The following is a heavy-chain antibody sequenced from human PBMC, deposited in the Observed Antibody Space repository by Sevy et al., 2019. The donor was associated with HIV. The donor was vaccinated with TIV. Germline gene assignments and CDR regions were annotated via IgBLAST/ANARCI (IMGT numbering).Heavy chain of an antibody. D-gene: IGHD3-22*01. V-gene: IGHV1-8*01. Sequence: ASVKVSCKASGYTFTTYDINWVRQATGQGLEWMGWMNPNSGNTGYAQKFQGRVTMTRNTSIETAYMELSSLRSEDTAVYYCARDEVVVSDTSYGMDVWGQGTTVTVSS. CDR1: GYTFTTYD. CDR2: MNPNSGNT. J-gene: IGHJ6*02. CDR3: ARDEVVVSDTSYGMDV.